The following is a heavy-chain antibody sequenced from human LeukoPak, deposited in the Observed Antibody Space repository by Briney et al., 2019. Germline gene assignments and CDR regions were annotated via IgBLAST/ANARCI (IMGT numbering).Heavy chain of an antibody. J-gene: IGHJ4*02. Sequence: GGSLRLSCAASGFTFSSYAMSWVRQAPGKGLEWVSDISGSGGSTYYADSVKGRFTISRDNSKNMLYLQMNSLRAEDTAVYYCAKGSNYYDSSGYYFDYWGQGTLVTVSS. CDR2: ISGSGGST. CDR1: GFTFSSYA. V-gene: IGHV3-23*01. D-gene: IGHD3-22*01. CDR3: AKGSNYYDSSGYYFDY.